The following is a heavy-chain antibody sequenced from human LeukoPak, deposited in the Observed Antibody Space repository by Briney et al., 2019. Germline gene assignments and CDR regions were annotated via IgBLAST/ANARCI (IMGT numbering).Heavy chain of an antibody. J-gene: IGHJ4*02. CDR2: IKQDGSEK. V-gene: IGHV3-7*01. D-gene: IGHD2-15*01. CDR1: GFTFNARW. CDR3: AHGATSWDY. Sequence: GGSLRLFCAASGFTFNARWMSWVRQAPGKGLEWVANIKQDGSEKYYVDSVKGRFTISRDNTKNSLYLQMNSLRAEDTAVYYCAHGATSWDYWGQGTLVTVSS.